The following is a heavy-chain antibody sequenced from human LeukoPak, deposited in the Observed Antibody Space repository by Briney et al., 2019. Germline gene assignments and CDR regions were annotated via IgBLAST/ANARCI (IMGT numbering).Heavy chain of an antibody. J-gene: IGHJ4*02. CDR3: GRDSRYSIDS. Sequence: GGSLRLSCAASGFTFSSFWMHWVRQAPGKGLVWVSRINNDGTDTIYADSVKGRFTISRDNAKNTLYLQINSLRAEDTAVYYCGRDSRYSIDSWGQGTLVTVSS. V-gene: IGHV3-74*01. D-gene: IGHD1-14*01. CDR1: GFTFSSFW. CDR2: INNDGTDT.